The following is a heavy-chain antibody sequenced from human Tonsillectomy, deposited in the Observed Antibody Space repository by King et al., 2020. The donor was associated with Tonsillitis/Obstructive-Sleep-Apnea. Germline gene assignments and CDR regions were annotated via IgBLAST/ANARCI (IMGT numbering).Heavy chain of an antibody. V-gene: IGHV3-21*01. CDR1: GFTFSSYS. D-gene: IGHD1-1*01. CDR2: ISRSGTYT. Sequence: VQLVESGGGLVKPGGSLRVSCSASGFTFSSYSMNWVRQAPGKGLEWVSSISRSGTYTYYADSVKGRFTISRDNAKNSLYLQMNSLRAEDTAVYYCGGDGENWNDYIYWGQGTLVTVSS. CDR3: GGDGENWNDYIY. J-gene: IGHJ4*02.